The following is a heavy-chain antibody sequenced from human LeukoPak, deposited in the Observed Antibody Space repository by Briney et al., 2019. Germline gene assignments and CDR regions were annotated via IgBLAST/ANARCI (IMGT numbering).Heavy chain of an antibody. D-gene: IGHD1-14*01. Sequence: GSLRLSCAASGFPFYDYSMHWVRQVPGKGLEWVSIISWDDNTEYYADSVKGRFTISRDNSKTSLYLQMNSLRTEDTALYYCGKGPRRCTGCDGFDILGQGTMVTVSS. CDR3: GKGPRRCTGCDGFDI. V-gene: IGHV3-43*01. J-gene: IGHJ3*02. CDR1: GFPFYDYS. CDR2: ISWDDNTE.